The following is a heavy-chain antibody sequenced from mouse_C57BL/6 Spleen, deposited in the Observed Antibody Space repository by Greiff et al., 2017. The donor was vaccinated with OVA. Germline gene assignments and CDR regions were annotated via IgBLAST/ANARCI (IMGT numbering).Heavy chain of an antibody. CDR2: IWTGGGT. V-gene: IGHV2-9-1*01. CDR3: ARNYGSSYDYFDY. D-gene: IGHD1-1*01. J-gene: IGHJ2*01. CDR1: GFSLTSYA. Sequence: RVESGPGLVAPSQSLSITCTVSGFSLTSYAISWVRQPPGKGLEWLGVIWTGGGTNYNSALKSRLSISKDNSKSQVFLKMNSLQTDDTARYYCARNYGSSYDYFDYWGQGTTLTVSS.